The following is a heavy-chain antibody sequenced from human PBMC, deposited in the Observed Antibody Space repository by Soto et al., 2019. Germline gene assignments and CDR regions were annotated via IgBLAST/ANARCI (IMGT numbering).Heavy chain of an antibody. CDR1: NGSISSSNYH. V-gene: IGHV4-39*01. Sequence: QLQLQESGPGLVKPSETLSLTCTVSNGSISSSNYHWGWIRQAPGKGLECIGSIYYSGTTYYNPSLNGRVTISVETSKNQFSLKLSSVTAADTAVYYCARRKHGDSSGWGEFDYWGQGTLVTVSS. CDR3: ARRKHGDSSGWGEFDY. D-gene: IGHD6-19*01. J-gene: IGHJ4*02. CDR2: IYYSGTT.